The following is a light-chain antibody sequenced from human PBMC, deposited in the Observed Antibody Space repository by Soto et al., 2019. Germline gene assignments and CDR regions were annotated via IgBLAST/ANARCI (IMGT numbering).Light chain of an antibody. V-gene: IGKV3-20*01. CDR1: QRVSSSL. Sequence: EIVLTQSPGTLSLSPGERATLSCRASQRVSSSLLAWYQQKPGQAPRPLISAASSRATGIPDRFSGSGSRTDFTLTISSLEPEDFAVYYCQTYGDSLFTFGPGTKV. CDR2: AAS. J-gene: IGKJ3*01. CDR3: QTYGDSLFT.